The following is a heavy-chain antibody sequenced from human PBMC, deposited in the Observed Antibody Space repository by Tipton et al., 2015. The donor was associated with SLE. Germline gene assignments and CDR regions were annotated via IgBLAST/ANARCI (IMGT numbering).Heavy chain of an antibody. CDR3: AKGEYSSSSGWYFDL. V-gene: IGHV3-30*02. Sequence: SLRLSCAASGFTFSSYGMHWVRQAPGKGLEWVAFIRYDGSNKYYADSVKGRFTISRDNSKNTLYLQMNSRRAEDTAVYYCAKGEYSSSSGWYFDLWGRGTLVTVSS. CDR2: IRYDGSNK. D-gene: IGHD6-6*01. J-gene: IGHJ2*01. CDR1: GFTFSSYG.